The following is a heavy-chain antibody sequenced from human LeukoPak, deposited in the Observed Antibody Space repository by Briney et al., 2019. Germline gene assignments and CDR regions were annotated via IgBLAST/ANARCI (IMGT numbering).Heavy chain of an antibody. CDR3: ARDVVTPSDY. V-gene: IGHV4-34*01. CDR1: GGSFSGYY. CDR2: INHSGST. Sequence: PSETLSLTCAVYGGSFSGYYWSWIRQPPGKGLEWIGEINHSGSTNYNPSLKSRVTISVDTSKSQFSLKLSSVTAADTAVYYCARDVVTPSDYWGQGTLVTVSS. J-gene: IGHJ4*02. D-gene: IGHD4-23*01.